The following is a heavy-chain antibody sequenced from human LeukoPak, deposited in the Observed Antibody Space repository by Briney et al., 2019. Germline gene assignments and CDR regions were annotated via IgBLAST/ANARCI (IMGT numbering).Heavy chain of an antibody. V-gene: IGHV3-23*01. J-gene: IGHJ3*02. Sequence: GSLRLSCAASGFTVSSNYMSWVRQAPGKGLEWVSTISGSGGSTYYADSVKGRFTISRGNSKNTVYLQMNSLRAEDTAVYYCAKGYQWGYPPGAFDIWGQGTMVTVSS. D-gene: IGHD2-8*01. CDR2: ISGSGGST. CDR3: AKGYQWGYPPGAFDI. CDR1: GFTVSSNY.